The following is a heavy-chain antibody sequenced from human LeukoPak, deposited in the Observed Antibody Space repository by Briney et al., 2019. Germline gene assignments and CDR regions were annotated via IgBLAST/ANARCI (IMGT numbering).Heavy chain of an antibody. D-gene: IGHD3-10*01. CDR3: ARDLPLFPLDY. Sequence: PGGSLRLSCATSGFTFSDYYMSWIRQAPGKGLEWVSYISSSGSPIYYADSAKGRFTISRDNAKNSLFLQMNSLRAEDTAVYYCARDLPLFPLDYWGQGTLVTVSS. CDR2: ISSSGSPI. J-gene: IGHJ4*02. CDR1: GFTFSDYY. V-gene: IGHV3-11*04.